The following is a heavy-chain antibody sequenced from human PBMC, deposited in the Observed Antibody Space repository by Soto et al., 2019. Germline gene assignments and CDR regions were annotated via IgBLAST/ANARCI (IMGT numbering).Heavy chain of an antibody. CDR1: GFTFNNYA. CDR3: ARELLPDYFYYYGLDV. D-gene: IGHD2-15*01. Sequence: QVQLVESGGGVVQPGRSLRLSCAASGFTFNNYAMHLVRQAPGKGLEWMAVVSYDGSNKYYADSVKGRFTISRDNSKNTLYLQMNSLRAEDTAVYYCARELLPDYFYYYGLDVWGQGTTVAVSS. J-gene: IGHJ6*02. V-gene: IGHV3-30-3*01. CDR2: VSYDGSNK.